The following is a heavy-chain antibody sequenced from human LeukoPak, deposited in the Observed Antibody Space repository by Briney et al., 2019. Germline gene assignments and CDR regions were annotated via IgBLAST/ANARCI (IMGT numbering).Heavy chain of an antibody. J-gene: IGHJ4*02. CDR3: ATSGRWELRMDYFDY. CDR2: ISGSGGST. CDR1: GFTFSSYA. Sequence: GGSLRLSCAASGFTFSSYAMSWVRQVPGKGLEWVSTISGSGGSTYYADSVKGRFTISRDNSKNTLYLQMNSLRAEDTAVYYCATSGRWELRMDYFDYWGQGTLVTVSS. V-gene: IGHV3-23*01. D-gene: IGHD1-26*01.